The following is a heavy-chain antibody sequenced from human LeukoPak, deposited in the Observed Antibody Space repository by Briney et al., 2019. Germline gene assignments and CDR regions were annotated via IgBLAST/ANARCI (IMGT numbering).Heavy chain of an antibody. CDR3: ARDIRSWVVIMGSFDY. D-gene: IGHD3-3*01. V-gene: IGHV3-30-3*01. CDR2: ISYDGSNK. J-gene: IGHJ4*02. Sequence: GRSLRLSCAASGFTFSSYAMHWVRQAPGKGLEWVAVISYDGSNKYYADSVKGRFTISRDNSKNTLYLQMNSLRAEDTTVYYCARDIRSWVVIMGSFDYWGQGTLVTVSS. CDR1: GFTFSSYA.